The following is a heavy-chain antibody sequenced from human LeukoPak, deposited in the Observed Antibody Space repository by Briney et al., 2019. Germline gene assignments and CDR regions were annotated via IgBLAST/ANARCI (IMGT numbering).Heavy chain of an antibody. CDR2: IHYSGST. V-gene: IGHV4-59*11. CDR1: GASISSHY. CDR3: SRAGTGFNTPGAY. D-gene: IGHD1-14*01. Sequence: PSETLSLTCSVSGASISSHYWSCIRQPPGKGLEWIGYIHYSGSTNCNPSLKSRVTISLDTSKNQFSLKLTSVTAADTAVYYCSRAGTGFNTPGAYWGQGTLVTVSS. J-gene: IGHJ4*02.